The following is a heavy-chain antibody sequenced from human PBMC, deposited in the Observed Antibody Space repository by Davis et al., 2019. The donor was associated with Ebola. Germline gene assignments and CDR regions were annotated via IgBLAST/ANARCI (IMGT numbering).Heavy chain of an antibody. CDR2: ISYDGSNK. J-gene: IGHJ6*02. CDR3: AKWSGWGPGDYYYGMDV. V-gene: IGHV3-30-3*02. Sequence: PGGSLRLSCAASGFTFSNYAMHWVRQAPGKGLEWVTVISYDGSNKYYADSVKGRFTISRDDSKNTLYLQMNSLRAEDTAVYYCAKWSGWGPGDYYYGMDVWGQGTTVTVSS. CDR1: GFTFSNYA. D-gene: IGHD3/OR15-3a*01.